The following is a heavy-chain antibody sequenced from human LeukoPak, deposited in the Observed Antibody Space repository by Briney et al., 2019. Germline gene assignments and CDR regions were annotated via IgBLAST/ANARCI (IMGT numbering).Heavy chain of an antibody. CDR3: ARSAARLRYYYAMDV. Sequence: GGCLRLSCAASGFSVSNTYMSWVRQAPGKGLEWVSVIYSGDSGVSTYYADSVKGRFTISRHNSKNTLYLQMSSLRAEDTAVYFCARSAARLRYYYAMDVWGQGTTVTVCS. CDR2: IYSGDSGVST. CDR1: GFSVSNTY. D-gene: IGHD6-6*01. J-gene: IGHJ6*02. V-gene: IGHV3-53*04.